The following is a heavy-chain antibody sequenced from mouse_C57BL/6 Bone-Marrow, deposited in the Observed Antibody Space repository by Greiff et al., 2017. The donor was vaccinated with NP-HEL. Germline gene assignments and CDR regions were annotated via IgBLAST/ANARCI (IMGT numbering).Heavy chain of an antibody. D-gene: IGHD3-2*02. CDR2: ISDGGSYT. Sequence: EVNLVESGGGLVKPGGSLKLSCAASGFTFSSYAMSWVRQTPEKRLEWVATISDGGSYTYYPDNVKGRFTISRDNAKNNLYLQMSHLKSEDTAMYYCARGLGSSGYFAYWGQGTLVTVSA. CDR1: GFTFSSYA. CDR3: ARGLGSSGYFAY. J-gene: IGHJ3*01. V-gene: IGHV5-4*03.